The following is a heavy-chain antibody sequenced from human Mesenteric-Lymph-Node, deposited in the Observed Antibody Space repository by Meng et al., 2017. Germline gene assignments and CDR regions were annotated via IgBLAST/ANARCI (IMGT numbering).Heavy chain of an antibody. J-gene: IGHJ4*02. CDR1: GFTVSSNY. CDR3: ASTEIVVVIHYYFDY. Sequence: GESLKISCAASGFTVSSNYMSWVRQAPGKGLEWVSVIYSGGSTYYADSVKGRFTISRDNSKNTLYLQMNSLRAEDTAVYYCASTEIVVVIHYYFDYWGQGTLVTVSS. CDR2: IYSGGST. V-gene: IGHV3-53*05. D-gene: IGHD3-22*01.